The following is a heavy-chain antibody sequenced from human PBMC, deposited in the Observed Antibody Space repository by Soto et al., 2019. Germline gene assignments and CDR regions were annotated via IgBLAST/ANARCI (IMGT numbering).Heavy chain of an antibody. CDR1: GFTFSNYG. J-gene: IGHJ4*02. D-gene: IGHD2-15*01. CDR2: IWYDGNNK. CDR3: ARDGYCSGGSCYSVPVFDF. Sequence: QVQLVESGGGVVQPGRSLRLSCAASGFTFSNYGMHWVRQAPGKGLEWVALIWYDGNNKYYADSVKGRFTISRDNSKNTLXXQMHSLRAEDTAVYYCARDGYCSGGSCYSVPVFDFWGQGTLVTVSS. V-gene: IGHV3-33*01.